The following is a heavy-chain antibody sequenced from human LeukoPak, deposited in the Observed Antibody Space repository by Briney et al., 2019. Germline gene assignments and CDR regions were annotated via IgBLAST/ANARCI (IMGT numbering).Heavy chain of an antibody. V-gene: IGHV3-64D*09. Sequence: GGSLRLSCSASGFTFSSYAMHWVRQAPGKGPEYVSAISSNGGSTYYADSVKGRFTISRDNSKNTLYLQMSSLRAEDTAAYYCVKAGGGYGDYETDYWGQGTMVTVSS. CDR1: GFTFSSYA. CDR3: VKAGGGYGDYETDY. CDR2: ISSNGGST. J-gene: IGHJ4*02. D-gene: IGHD4-17*01.